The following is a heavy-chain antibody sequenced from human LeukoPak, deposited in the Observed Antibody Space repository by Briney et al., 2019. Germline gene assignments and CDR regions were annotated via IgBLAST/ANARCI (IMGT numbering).Heavy chain of an antibody. V-gene: IGHV3-30*02. CDR1: GFTFSSYG. CDR2: IRYDGSNK. CDR3: AKDRYSNYRRFDY. J-gene: IGHJ4*02. Sequence: GGSLRLSCAASGFTFSSYGMHWVRQAPGKGLEWVAFIRYDGSNKYYADSVKGRFTISRDNSKNTLYLQMNSLRAEDTAVYYCAKDRYSNYRRFDYWGQGTLVTVS. D-gene: IGHD4-11*01.